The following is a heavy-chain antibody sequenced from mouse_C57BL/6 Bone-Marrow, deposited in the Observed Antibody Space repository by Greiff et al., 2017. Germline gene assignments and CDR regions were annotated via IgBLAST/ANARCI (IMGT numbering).Heavy chain of an antibody. J-gene: IGHJ2*01. CDR3: TFYGSIPDY. Sequence: VQLQQSGAELVRPGASVKLFCTASGFNIKDDYMHWVKQRPEQGLEWIGWIDPENGDTEYASKFQGKATITADTSSNTAYLQLSSLTSEDTAVYYCTFYGSIPDYWGQGTTLTVSS. D-gene: IGHD1-1*01. V-gene: IGHV14-4*01. CDR1: GFNIKDDY. CDR2: IDPENGDT.